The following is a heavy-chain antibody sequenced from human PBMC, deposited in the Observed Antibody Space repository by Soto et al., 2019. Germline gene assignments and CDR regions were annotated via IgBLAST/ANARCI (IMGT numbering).Heavy chain of an antibody. V-gene: IGHV3-30*18. Sequence: ESGGGVVQPGRSLRLSCAASGFTFSSYGMHWVRQAPGKGLEWVAVISYDGSNKYYADSVKGRFTISRDNSKNTLYPQMNSLRAEDTAVYYCAKIFPYSSGGTGDYWGQGTLVTVSS. J-gene: IGHJ4*02. D-gene: IGHD6-19*01. CDR3: AKIFPYSSGGTGDY. CDR2: ISYDGSNK. CDR1: GFTFSSYG.